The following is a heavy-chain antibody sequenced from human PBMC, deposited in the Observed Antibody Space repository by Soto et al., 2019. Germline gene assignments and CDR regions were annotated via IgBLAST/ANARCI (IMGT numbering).Heavy chain of an antibody. CDR3: AKGSNYFDY. Sequence: GGSLRLSCTASGFTFSNYAMSWVRQAPGKGLEWVSAMSDSGTTFYADSVKGRFTISRDDSKNMLYLQMNSLRAEDTAIYYCAKGSNYFDYWGQGTLVTVSS. CDR2: MSDSGTT. V-gene: IGHV3-23*01. CDR1: GFTFSNYA. J-gene: IGHJ4*02.